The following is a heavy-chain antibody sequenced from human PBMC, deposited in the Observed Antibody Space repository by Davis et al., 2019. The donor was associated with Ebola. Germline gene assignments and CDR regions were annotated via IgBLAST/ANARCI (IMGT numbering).Heavy chain of an antibody. CDR3: ARDYVY. V-gene: IGHV4-30-2*01. D-gene: IGHD1-14*01. J-gene: IGHJ4*02. Sequence: SETLSLTCAVSGAFVSSGGYSWIWIRQPPGKGLEWIGSVFHSGTTFYNPSLKSRLTISADMSKNQFSLRLSSVTAADTAVYYCARDYVYWGQGTLVTVSS. CDR1: GAFVSSGGYS. CDR2: VFHSGTT.